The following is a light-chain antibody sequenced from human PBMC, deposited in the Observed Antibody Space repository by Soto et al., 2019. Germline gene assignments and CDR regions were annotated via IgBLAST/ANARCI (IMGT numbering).Light chain of an antibody. CDR2: DAS. V-gene: IGKV3-20*01. CDR3: QQYTQSLWT. Sequence: EIVLTQSPGTLSLSPGERATLSCRASQSFSGSFLAWYQQKHGQAPRLLIYDASTRATGIPDRFSGSGSGTDLTITIDGLEPEDGAVYYGQQYTQSLWTFGQGTKVDIK. CDR1: QSFSGSF. J-gene: IGKJ1*01.